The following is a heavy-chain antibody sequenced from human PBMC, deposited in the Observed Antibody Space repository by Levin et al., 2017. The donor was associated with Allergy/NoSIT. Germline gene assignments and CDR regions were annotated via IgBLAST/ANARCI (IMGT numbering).Heavy chain of an antibody. CDR3: TTPPALDYGDYLTDY. V-gene: IGHV3-15*01. CDR1: GFTFSNAW. CDR2: IKSKTDGGTT. Sequence: GESLKISCAASGFTFSNAWMSWVRQAPGKGLEWVGRIKSKTDGGTTDYAAPVKGRFTISRDDSKNTLYLQMNSLKTEDTAVYYCTTPPALDYGDYLTDYWGQGTLVTVSS. D-gene: IGHD4-17*01. J-gene: IGHJ4*02.